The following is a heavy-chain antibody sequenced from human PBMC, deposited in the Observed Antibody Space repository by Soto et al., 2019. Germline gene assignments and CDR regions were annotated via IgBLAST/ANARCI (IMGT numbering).Heavy chain of an antibody. D-gene: IGHD6-13*01. V-gene: IGHV4-31*03. J-gene: IGHJ6*02. CDR1: GGSVSNGGYY. CDR2: IYYSGST. Sequence: PSETLSLTGTVSGGSVSNGGYYWSWVRQHPGKGLEWIGYIYYSGSTYYNPSLKSRVTISVDTSKNQFSLKLSSVTAADTAVYYCARESRPAAVRYYYYYGMDVWGQGTTVTVSS. CDR3: ARESRPAAVRYYYYYGMDV.